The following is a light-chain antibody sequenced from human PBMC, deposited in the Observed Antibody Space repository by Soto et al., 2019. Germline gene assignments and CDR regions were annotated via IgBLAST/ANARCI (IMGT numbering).Light chain of an antibody. V-gene: IGLV1-47*01. CDR2: RNS. Sequence: QSVLTQPPSASGTPGQRVTISCSGSSSNIGSNYVYWYQQLPGKAPKLVIYRNSQRPSGVPDRFSGSKSGTSASLAISGPRSEDEGDYYCAAWDDSLSGHYVFATGTKVTVL. CDR3: AAWDDSLSGHYV. J-gene: IGLJ1*01. CDR1: SSNIGSNY.